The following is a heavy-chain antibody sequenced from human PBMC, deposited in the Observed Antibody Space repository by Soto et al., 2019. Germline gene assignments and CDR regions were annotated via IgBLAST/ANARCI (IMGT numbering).Heavy chain of an antibody. D-gene: IGHD2-2*01. J-gene: IGHJ5*02. CDR3: ARVKRLNVVVPAAIEWFDP. V-gene: IGHV4-31*03. Sequence: SETLSLTCTVSGGSISSGGYYWSWIRQHPGKGLEWIGYIYYSGSTYYNPSLKSRVTISVDTSKNQFSLKLSSVTAADTAVYYCARVKRLNVVVPAAIEWFDPWGQGTLVTVSS. CDR1: GGSISSGGYY. CDR2: IYYSGST.